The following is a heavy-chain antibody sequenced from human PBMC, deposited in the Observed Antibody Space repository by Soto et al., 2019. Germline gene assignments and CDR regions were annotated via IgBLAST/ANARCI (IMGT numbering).Heavy chain of an antibody. D-gene: IGHD2-2*02. CDR1: RFTFNYYW. J-gene: IGHJ4*02. CDR2: INSDGSST. Sequence: GGSLRLSCAASRFTFNYYWMHWVRQAPGKGLVWVSRINSDGSSTSYADSVRGRFTISRDNAKNTLYLQMNNLRAEDTAVYYCARDPRYCSGPTCYTLFDFWGQGTLVTVSS. CDR3: ARDPRYCSGPTCYTLFDF. V-gene: IGHV3-74*01.